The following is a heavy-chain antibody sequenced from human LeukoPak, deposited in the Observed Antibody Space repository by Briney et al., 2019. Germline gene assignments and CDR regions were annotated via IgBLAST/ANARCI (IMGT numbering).Heavy chain of an antibody. D-gene: IGHD3-10*01. CDR1: RSSLTRDW. CDR3: ARRGYVPGQGAY. V-gene: IGHV5-10-1*01. J-gene: IGHJ1*01. Sequence: GESLRISCKGSRSSLTRDWMSWVRQMPGKGLEWMGTIDPSDSYTNYSPSFQGHVTISDDESISTASLQRGSLTASDTGANYSARRGYVPGQGAYWGQGTLVTVSS. CDR2: IDPSDSYT.